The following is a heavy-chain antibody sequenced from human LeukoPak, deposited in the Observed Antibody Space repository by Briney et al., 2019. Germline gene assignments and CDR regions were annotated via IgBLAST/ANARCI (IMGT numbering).Heavy chain of an antibody. V-gene: IGHV3-23*01. CDR3: AKVALSDTQTGDYFDY. CDR2: ISGSGGGT. Sequence: GGSLRLSCAASGFTFSIYAMSWVRQAPGKGLEWVSAISGSGGGTYYADSVKGRFTISRDNSKNTLYLQMNSLRAEDTAVYYCAKVALSDTQTGDYFDYWGQGTLVTVSS. CDR1: GFTFSIYA. J-gene: IGHJ4*02. D-gene: IGHD7-27*01.